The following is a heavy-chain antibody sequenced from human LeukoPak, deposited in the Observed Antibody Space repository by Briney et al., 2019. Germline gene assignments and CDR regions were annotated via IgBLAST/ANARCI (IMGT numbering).Heavy chain of an antibody. D-gene: IGHD2-2*01. Sequence: SGRSLRLSCAASGFTFSSYAMHWVRQAPGKGLEWVAVISYDGSNKYYADSVKGRFTISRDNSKNTLYLQMNSLRAEDTAVYYCARDPVPAATTNFDYWGQGTLVTVSS. V-gene: IGHV3-30-3*01. CDR2: ISYDGSNK. CDR1: GFTFSSYA. CDR3: ARDPVPAATTNFDY. J-gene: IGHJ4*02.